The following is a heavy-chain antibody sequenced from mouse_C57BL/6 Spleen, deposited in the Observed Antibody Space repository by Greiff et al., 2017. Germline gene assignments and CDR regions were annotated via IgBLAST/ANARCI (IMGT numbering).Heavy chain of an antibody. CDR1: GYTFTSYW. Sequence: VQLQQPGTELVKPGASVKLSCKASGYTFTSYWMHWVKQRPGQGLEWIGNINPSNGGTNYNEKFKGKATLTVDKSSSTAYMQLSSLTSEDSAVYDCSRYVGLLGYYFDYWGQGTTLTVSS. CDR3: SRYVGLLGYYFDY. CDR2: INPSNGGT. D-gene: IGHD2-1*01. J-gene: IGHJ2*01. V-gene: IGHV1-53*01.